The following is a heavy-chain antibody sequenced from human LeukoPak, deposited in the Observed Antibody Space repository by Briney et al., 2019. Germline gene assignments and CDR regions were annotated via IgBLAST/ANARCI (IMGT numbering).Heavy chain of an antibody. J-gene: IGHJ4*02. Sequence: SETLSLTCAVYGGSFSGYYWSWIRQPPGKGLEWIGEVNHGGSTNYNPSLKSRVTISIDTSKNQFSLKLSSVTAADTAVYYCARDYVGVAGTFDYWGQGTLVTVSS. V-gene: IGHV4-34*01. CDR3: ARDYVGVAGTFDY. CDR1: GGSFSGYY. CDR2: VNHGGST. D-gene: IGHD6-19*01.